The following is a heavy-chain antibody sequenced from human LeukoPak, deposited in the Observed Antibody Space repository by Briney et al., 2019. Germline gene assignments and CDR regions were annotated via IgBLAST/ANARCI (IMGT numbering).Heavy chain of an antibody. CDR3: ARDAECCSGDRCYYGYYYMDV. CDR2: INQDESEK. D-gene: IGHD2-15*01. CDR1: GMTFKNYW. J-gene: IGHJ6*03. V-gene: IGHV3-7*03. Sequence: GGSLRLSCAVSGMTFKNYWMSWFRQTPGKGLEWVATINQDESEKYYLDSVKGRFTISRDTAKNSLYLQMYSLTAEDTALYYCARDAECCSGDRCYYGYYYMDVWGKGTTVTISS.